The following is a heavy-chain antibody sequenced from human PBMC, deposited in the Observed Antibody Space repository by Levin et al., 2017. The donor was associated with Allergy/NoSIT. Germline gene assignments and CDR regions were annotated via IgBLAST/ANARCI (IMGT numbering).Heavy chain of an antibody. V-gene: IGHV4-34*01. D-gene: IGHD1-1*01. CDR1: GGSFSGYY. Sequence: SQTLSLTCAVYGGSFSGYYWSWIRQPPGKGLEWIGEINHSGSTNYNPSLKSRVTISVDTSKNQFSLKLSSVTAADTAVYYCARGVNWTILDYWGQGTLVTVSS. CDR2: INHSGST. J-gene: IGHJ4*02. CDR3: ARGVNWTILDY.